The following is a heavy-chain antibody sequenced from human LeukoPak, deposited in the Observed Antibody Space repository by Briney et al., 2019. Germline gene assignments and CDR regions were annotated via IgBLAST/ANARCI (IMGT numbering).Heavy chain of an antibody. V-gene: IGHV4-61*01. Sequence: KASETLSLTCTVSGGSDSSGSYYWSWIRQPPGKGLEWIAYIYYTGSTNYNPSLKSRVTMSVDTSKNQFSLKMSSVTAADTAVYYCARENNDYGGKKAFDYWGQGTLVTVSS. CDR3: ARENNDYGGKKAFDY. J-gene: IGHJ4*02. CDR2: IYYTGST. D-gene: IGHD4-23*01. CDR1: GGSDSSGSYY.